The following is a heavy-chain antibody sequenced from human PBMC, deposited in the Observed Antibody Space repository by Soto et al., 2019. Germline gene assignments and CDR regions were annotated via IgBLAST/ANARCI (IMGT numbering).Heavy chain of an antibody. CDR3: ARGSRIAAAGGGWFDP. CDR2: INHSGST. D-gene: IGHD6-13*01. Sequence: SETLSLTCAVYGGSFSGYYWSWIRQPPGKGLEWIGEINHSGSTNYNPSLKSRVTISVDTSKNQFSLKLSSVTAADTAVYYGARGSRIAAAGGGWFDPWGQGTLVTVSS. V-gene: IGHV4-34*01. CDR1: GGSFSGYY. J-gene: IGHJ5*02.